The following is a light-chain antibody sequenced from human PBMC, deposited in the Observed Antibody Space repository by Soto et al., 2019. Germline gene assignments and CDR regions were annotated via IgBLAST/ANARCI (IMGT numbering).Light chain of an antibody. CDR1: QSVSSY. J-gene: IGKJ4*01. CDR2: DAS. Sequence: EIVLTQSPATLSLSPGERATLSCMASQSVSSYLVWYQQKPGQAPRLLIYDASNRAPGIPARFSGSGSGTDFTLTISSLEPEDFAVYYCQHRSSWPLTFGGGTKVEI. CDR3: QHRSSWPLT. V-gene: IGKV3-11*01.